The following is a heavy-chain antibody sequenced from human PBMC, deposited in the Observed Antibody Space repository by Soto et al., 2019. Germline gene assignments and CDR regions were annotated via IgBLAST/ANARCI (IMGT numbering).Heavy chain of an antibody. D-gene: IGHD5-18*01. V-gene: IGHV4-34*01. J-gene: IGHJ5*02. CDR3: ARDHVDTAMERHDHHPIKNWFDP. Sequence: SQTLSLTCAVYGGSFSGYYWSWIRQPPGKGLEWIGEINHSGSTNYNPSLKSRVTISVDTSKNQFSLKLSSVTAADTAVYYCARDHVDTAMERHDHHPIKNWFDPWGQGTLVTVSS. CDR2: INHSGST. CDR1: GGSFSGYY.